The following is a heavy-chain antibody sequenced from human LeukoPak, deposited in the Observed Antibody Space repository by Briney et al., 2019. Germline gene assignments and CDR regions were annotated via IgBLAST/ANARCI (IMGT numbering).Heavy chain of an antibody. D-gene: IGHD3-10*01. CDR1: GGSISIYY. CDR3: TKVGLSGLFDY. Sequence: PSETLSLTCSVSGGSISIYYWSWIRQPPGKGLEWIGYVYNSGSTDYNPSLKSRVTISVDTSKNQFSLKVNSVTASDTAVYYCTKVGLSGLFDYWGQGALVTVSS. V-gene: IGHV4-59*01. J-gene: IGHJ4*02. CDR2: VYNSGST.